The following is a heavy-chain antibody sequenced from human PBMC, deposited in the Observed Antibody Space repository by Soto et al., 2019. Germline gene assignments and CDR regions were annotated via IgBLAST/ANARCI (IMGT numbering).Heavy chain of an antibody. V-gene: IGHV1-69*06. Sequence: SEKVSCKASGGTFSSYAISWVRQAPGQGLEWMGGIIPIFGTANYAQKFQGRVTITADKSTSTAYMELSSLRSEDTAVYYCARGYHYDFWSGYLSYYGMDVWGQGTTVTVSS. CDR1: GGTFSSYA. D-gene: IGHD3-3*01. CDR2: IIPIFGTA. CDR3: ARGYHYDFWSGYLSYYGMDV. J-gene: IGHJ6*02.